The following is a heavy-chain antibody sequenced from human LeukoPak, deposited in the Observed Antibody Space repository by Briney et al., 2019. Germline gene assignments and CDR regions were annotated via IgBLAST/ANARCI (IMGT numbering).Heavy chain of an antibody. V-gene: IGHV3-23*01. CDR2: IGGSGATT. CDR3: AKLEGSWTDH. J-gene: IGHJ4*02. D-gene: IGHD3/OR15-3a*01. CDR1: GFAFANQG. Sequence: GGSLRLSCEASGFAFANQGMIWVRQVQGKGLDWVSAIGGSGATTYYADSVKGRFTISRDNSKNTMYLRMNSLRADDTAVFYCAKLEGSWTDHWGQGILVNVFS.